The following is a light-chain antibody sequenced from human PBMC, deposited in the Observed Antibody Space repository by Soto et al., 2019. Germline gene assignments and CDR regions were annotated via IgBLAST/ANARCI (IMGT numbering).Light chain of an antibody. Sequence: DIQMTQSPSSRSTPAGEKITITCRASQRINIYLNWYRQKPGKAPELLIYSASNLQSGVPSRFSGSGSGTDFTLTISSLQPEDFATYFCQQSFSTPTFGQGTRLEIK. J-gene: IGKJ5*01. CDR2: SAS. V-gene: IGKV1-39*01. CDR3: QQSFSTPT. CDR1: QRINIY.